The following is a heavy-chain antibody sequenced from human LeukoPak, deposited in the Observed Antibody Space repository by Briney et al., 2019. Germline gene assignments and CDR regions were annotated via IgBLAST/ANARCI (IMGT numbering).Heavy chain of an antibody. CDR3: ARGLEYWTFDS. V-gene: IGHV1-18*01. J-gene: IGHJ5*01. D-gene: IGHD2/OR15-2a*01. Sequence: VASVKVSCKASGYTFTSYGISWVRQAPGQGLEWMGWISAYNGNTNYAQKLQGRVTMTRNTSIGTASMELSSLRSEDTAVYYCARGLEYWTFDSWGQGTLVTVSS. CDR2: ISAYNGNT. CDR1: GYTFTSYG.